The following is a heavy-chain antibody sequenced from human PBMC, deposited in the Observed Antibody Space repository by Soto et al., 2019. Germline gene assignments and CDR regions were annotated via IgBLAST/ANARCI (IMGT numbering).Heavy chain of an antibody. V-gene: IGHV1-69*12. D-gene: IGHD2-2*01. J-gene: IGHJ6*02. CDR2: IIPIFGTA. CDR1: GGTFSSYA. Sequence: QVQLVQSGAEVKKPGSSVKVSCKASGGTFSSYAISWVRQAPGQGLEWMGGIIPIFGTANYAQKFQGRVTITADESTNTAYMELSSLRSEDTAVYYCASPYCISTSCYWYYYGMDVWGQGTTVTVSS. CDR3: ASPYCISTSCYWYYYGMDV.